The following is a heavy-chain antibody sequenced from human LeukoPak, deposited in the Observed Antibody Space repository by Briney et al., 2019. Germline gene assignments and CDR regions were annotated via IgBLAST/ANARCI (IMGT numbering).Heavy chain of an antibody. J-gene: IGHJ4*02. CDR3: AKDLQQLVLMYYFDY. CDR2: ISGSGGST. CDR1: GFTFSSYA. V-gene: IGHV3-23*01. Sequence: PGGSLRLSCAASGFTFSSYAMSWVRQAPGKGLEWVSAISGSGGSTYYADSVKGRFTISRDNSKNTLYLQMNSLRAEDTAVYYCAKDLQQLVLMYYFDYWGQGTLVTVSS. D-gene: IGHD6-6*01.